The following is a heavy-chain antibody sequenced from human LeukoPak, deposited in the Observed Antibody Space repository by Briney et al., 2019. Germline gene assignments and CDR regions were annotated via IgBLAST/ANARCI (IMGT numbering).Heavy chain of an antibody. Sequence: EASVKVSCKASGYTFTSYYMHWVRQAPGQGLEWMGIINPSGGSTSYAQKFQGRVTMTEDTSTDTAYMELSSLRSEDTAVYYCATVPEEKLRFLEWLYFDYWGQGTLVTVSS. D-gene: IGHD3-3*01. CDR3: ATVPEEKLRFLEWLYFDY. V-gene: IGHV1-46*01. CDR2: INPSGGST. J-gene: IGHJ4*02. CDR1: GYTFTSYY.